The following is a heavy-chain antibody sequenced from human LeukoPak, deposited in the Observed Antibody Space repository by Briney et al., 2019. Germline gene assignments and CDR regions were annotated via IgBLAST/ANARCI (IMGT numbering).Heavy chain of an antibody. CDR1: GFSFSSYA. Sequence: SGRSLRLSCAASGFSFSSYAMHWVRQAPGKGLEWVAVISYDGSNKYYADSVKGRFTISRDNSKNTLYLQMNSLRAEDTAVYYCAREGPWAKLDYWGQGTLVTVSS. V-gene: IGHV3-30-3*01. CDR3: AREGPWAKLDY. J-gene: IGHJ4*02. CDR2: ISYDGSNK.